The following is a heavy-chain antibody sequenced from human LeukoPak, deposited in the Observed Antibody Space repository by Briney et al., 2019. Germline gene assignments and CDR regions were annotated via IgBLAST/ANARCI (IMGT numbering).Heavy chain of an antibody. Sequence: GGSLRLSCAASGFTFSSYGMNWVRQAPGKGLEWVSSISSSSSYIYYADSVKGRFTISRDNAKNSLYLQMNSLRAEDTAVYYCARQYDYYDSSGYANPWCYFDYWGQGTQVTVSS. CDR1: GFTFSSYG. CDR2: ISSSSSYI. CDR3: ARQYDYYDSSGYANPWCYFDY. D-gene: IGHD3-22*01. J-gene: IGHJ4*02. V-gene: IGHV3-21*01.